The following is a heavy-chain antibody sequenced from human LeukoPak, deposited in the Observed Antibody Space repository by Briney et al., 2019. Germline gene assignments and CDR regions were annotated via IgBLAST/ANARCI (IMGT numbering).Heavy chain of an antibody. CDR3: TPTVNSVENLDDY. D-gene: IGHD5-24*01. V-gene: IGHV3-48*01. Sequence: PGGSLRLSCAASGFTFSSYAMSWVRQAPGKGLEWVSYISSSSSTIYYADSVKGRFTISRDNAKNSLYLQMNSLRAEDTAVYYCTPTVNSVENLDDYWGQGTLVTVSS. J-gene: IGHJ4*02. CDR2: ISSSSSTI. CDR1: GFTFSSYA.